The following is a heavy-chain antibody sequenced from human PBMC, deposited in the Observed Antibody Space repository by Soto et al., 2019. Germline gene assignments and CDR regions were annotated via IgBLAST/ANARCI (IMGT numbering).Heavy chain of an antibody. J-gene: IGHJ5*02. V-gene: IGHV1-69*12. CDR1: GGTFSSYA. CDR2: IIPIFGTA. D-gene: IGHD2-15*01. Sequence: QVQLVQSGAEVKKPGSSVKVSCKASGGTFSSYAISWVRQAPGQGLEWMGGIIPIFGTANYAQKFQGRVRITADESTSTDYMEVSSLRSADTAVYYCARSVVVGAAKFWFDPWGQGTLVTVSS. CDR3: ARSVVVGAAKFWFDP.